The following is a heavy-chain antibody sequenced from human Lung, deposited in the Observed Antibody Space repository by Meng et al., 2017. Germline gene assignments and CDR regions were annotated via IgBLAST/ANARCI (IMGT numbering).Heavy chain of an antibody. CDR3: ASHPRELPS. D-gene: IGHD1-26*01. Sequence: QVKLGRSGAEVKKPGASVKVSCKASGYTFTSYPIYWVRQAPGQRPEWMGWINTGNGAAKYSQKFQGRVTMTRDTSASTAYMELSSLTSEDTATYYCASHPRELPSWGQGTLVTVSS. J-gene: IGHJ4*02. CDR1: GYTFTSYP. V-gene: IGHV1-3*04. CDR2: INTGNGAA.